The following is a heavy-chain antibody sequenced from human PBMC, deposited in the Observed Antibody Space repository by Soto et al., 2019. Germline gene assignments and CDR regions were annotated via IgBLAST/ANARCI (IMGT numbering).Heavy chain of an antibody. V-gene: IGHV4-34*01. CDR1: GWSFSGYS. J-gene: IGHJ6*02. Sequence: ETLSRTCAVYGWSFSGYSWIWIRQPPGKGLEWIGEINHSGSANYNPSLKSRVTISVDTSKNQFSLKLSSVTAADTAVYYCARVVVVPAASLEAYYYYYYGMDVWGQGTTVTVS. CDR2: INHSGSA. CDR3: ARVVVVPAASLEAYYYYYYGMDV. D-gene: IGHD2-2*01.